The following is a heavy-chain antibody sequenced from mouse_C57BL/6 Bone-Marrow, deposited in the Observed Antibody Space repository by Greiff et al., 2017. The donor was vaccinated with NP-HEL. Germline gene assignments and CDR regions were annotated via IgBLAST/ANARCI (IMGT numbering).Heavy chain of an antibody. Sequence: QVQLKQSGAELVKPGASVKMSCKASGYTFTSYWITWVKQRPGQGLEWIGDIYPGSGSTSYNEKFKSKATLTVDTSSSTAYMQLSSLTSEDSAVYYCARCPLLCPWYFDVWGTGTTVTVSS. CDR2: IYPGSGST. CDR3: ARCPLLCPWYFDV. D-gene: IGHD1-1*02. V-gene: IGHV1-55*01. CDR1: GYTFTSYW. J-gene: IGHJ1*03.